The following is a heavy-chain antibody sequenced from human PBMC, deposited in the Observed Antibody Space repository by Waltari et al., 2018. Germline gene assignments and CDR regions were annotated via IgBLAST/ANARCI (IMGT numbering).Heavy chain of an antibody. V-gene: IGHV4-38-2*01. CDR2: IYHSGST. D-gene: IGHD6-19*01. CDR3: ARHDAAVAGLGTYWYFDL. CDR1: GYSISSGSY. Sequence: QVQLQESGPGLVKPSETLSLTCAVSGYSISSGSYWGWIRQPPGKGLEWIGSIYHSGSTYYNPSLKSRVTISVDTSKNQFSLKLSSVTAADTAVYYCARHDAAVAGLGTYWYFDLWGRGTLVTVSS. J-gene: IGHJ2*01.